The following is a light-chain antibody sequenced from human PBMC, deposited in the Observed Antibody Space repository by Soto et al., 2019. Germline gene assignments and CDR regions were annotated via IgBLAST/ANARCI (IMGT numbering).Light chain of an antibody. V-gene: IGLV2-8*01. CDR2: EVF. Sequence: QSVLTQPPSASGSPGQSVTISCTGSSSDVGGFNYVSWYQQHPGKAPKLIIYEVFKRPSGVPDRFSGSKSGNTASLTVSGLQAEDEADYYCSSYAGNNNVVFGGGTKLTVL. CDR3: SSYAGNNNVV. CDR1: SSDVGGFNY. J-gene: IGLJ2*01.